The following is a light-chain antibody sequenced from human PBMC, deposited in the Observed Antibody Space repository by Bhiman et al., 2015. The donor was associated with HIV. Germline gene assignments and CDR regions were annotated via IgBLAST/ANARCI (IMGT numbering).Light chain of an antibody. J-gene: IGLJ1*01. CDR3: SSYAGHNIYV. Sequence: QSALTQPASVSGSPGQSITISCTGTSSDVGGYHYVSWYQQHPGKAPKLMIYDVSKRPSGVSNRFSGSKSGNTASLTISGLQAEDEADYYCSSYAGHNIYVFGTATKVTVL. CDR2: DVS. V-gene: IGLV2-23*02. CDR1: SSDVGGYHY.